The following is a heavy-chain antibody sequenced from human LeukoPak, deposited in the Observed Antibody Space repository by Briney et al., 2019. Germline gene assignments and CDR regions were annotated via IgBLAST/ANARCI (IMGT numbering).Heavy chain of an antibody. V-gene: IGHV3-30*03. J-gene: IGHJ5*02. Sequence: AGGSLRLSCAASGFTFSNYAMSWVRQAPGKGLEWVAVISYDGSNKYYADSVKGRFTISRDNSKNTLYLQMNSLRAEDTAVYYCARDFRGYSYGLWFDPWGQGTLVTVSS. CDR1: GFTFSNYA. CDR2: ISYDGSNK. D-gene: IGHD5-18*01. CDR3: ARDFRGYSYGLWFDP.